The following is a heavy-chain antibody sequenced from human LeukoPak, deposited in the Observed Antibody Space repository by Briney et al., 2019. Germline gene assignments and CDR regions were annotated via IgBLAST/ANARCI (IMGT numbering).Heavy chain of an antibody. Sequence: SETLSLTCTVSGGSISSGSYYLSWIRQPAGKGLEWIGRIYTSGSTNYNPSLKSRVTISVDTSKNQFSLKLSSVTAADTAVYYCARDSFHLRNPPYFDYWGQGTLVTVSS. CDR1: GGSISSGSYY. V-gene: IGHV4-61*02. CDR3: ARDSFHLRNPPYFDY. J-gene: IGHJ4*02. CDR2: IYTSGST.